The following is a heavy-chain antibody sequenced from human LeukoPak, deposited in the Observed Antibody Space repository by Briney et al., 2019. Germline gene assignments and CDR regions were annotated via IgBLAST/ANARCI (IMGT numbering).Heavy chain of an antibody. V-gene: IGHV4-34*01. D-gene: IGHD2-2*01. CDR2: INHSGST. Sequence: SETLSLTCAVYGGSFSGYYWSWIRQPPGKGLEWIGEINHSGSTNYNPFLKSRVTISVDTSKNQFSLKLSSVTAADTAVYYCARGLGVVPAASDAFDIWGQGTMVTVSS. CDR3: ARGLGVVPAASDAFDI. CDR1: GGSFSGYY. J-gene: IGHJ3*02.